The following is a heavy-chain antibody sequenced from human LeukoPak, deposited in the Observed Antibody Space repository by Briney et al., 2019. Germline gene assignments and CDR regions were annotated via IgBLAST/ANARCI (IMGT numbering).Heavy chain of an antibody. Sequence: SETLSLTCAVYGGSFSGYYWSWIRQPPGKGLEWIGEINHSGSTNYNPSLKSRVTISVDTSMNQFSLKLSSVAAADTAVYYCASQPDCGGDCYSDYWGQGTLVTVSS. D-gene: IGHD2-21*02. J-gene: IGHJ4*02. CDR1: GGSFSGYY. V-gene: IGHV4-34*01. CDR2: INHSGST. CDR3: ASQPDCGGDCYSDY.